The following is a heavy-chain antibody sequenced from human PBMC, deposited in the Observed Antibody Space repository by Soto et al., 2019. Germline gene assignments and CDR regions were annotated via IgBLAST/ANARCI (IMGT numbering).Heavy chain of an antibody. Sequence: QVQLVQSGAEVKKPGSSVKVSCKASGGTLSSYTISWVRQAPGQGLEWMGRIIPILGIANYAQKFQGRVTITADKSTSTAYMELSSLRSEDTAVYYGARAYSSGWYRDAFDIWGQGTMVTVSS. CDR3: ARAYSSGWYRDAFDI. V-gene: IGHV1-69*02. D-gene: IGHD6-19*01. CDR1: GGTLSSYT. CDR2: IIPILGIA. J-gene: IGHJ3*02.